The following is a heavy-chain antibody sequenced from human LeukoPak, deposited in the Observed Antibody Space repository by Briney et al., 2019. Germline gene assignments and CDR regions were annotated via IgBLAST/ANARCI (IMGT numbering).Heavy chain of an antibody. CDR3: ARRTYYGMDV. CDR1: RFTFNSYA. Sequence: GGSLRLSCAASRFTFNSYAMSWVRQAPGKGLEWVSVIGGSNGITFYVGSVKGRFTISRDNAKNSLYLQMNSLRAEDTAVYYCARRTYYGMDVWGQGTTVTVSS. CDR2: IGGSNGIT. V-gene: IGHV3-23*01. J-gene: IGHJ6*02.